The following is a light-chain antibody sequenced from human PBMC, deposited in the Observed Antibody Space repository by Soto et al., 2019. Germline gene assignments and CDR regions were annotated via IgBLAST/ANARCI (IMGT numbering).Light chain of an antibody. CDR3: CSFTGTYRV. CDR2: NVN. V-gene: IGLV2-11*01. Sequence: QSALTQPRSVSGSPGQSVSISCSGPSSDIGAYVSWYRQRPDKAPKFIIYNVNKRPAGVPDRFSGSKSGNTASLTISGLQADDEADYYCCSFTGTYRVFGGGTKLTVL. CDR1: SSDIGAY. J-gene: IGLJ3*02.